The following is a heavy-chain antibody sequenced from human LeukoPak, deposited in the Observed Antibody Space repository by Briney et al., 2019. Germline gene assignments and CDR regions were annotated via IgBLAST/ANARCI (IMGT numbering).Heavy chain of an antibody. D-gene: IGHD3-10*01. J-gene: IGHJ4*02. V-gene: IGHV1-46*01. CDR1: GYTFTSYG. Sequence: ASVKVSCKASGYTFTSYGISWVRQAPGQGLEWMGILNPSGGSTSYAQKFQGRATLTRATSTSTVYMELSSLRSEDTAVYYCARPYGSGSYRFDYWGQGTLVTVSS. CDR2: LNPSGGST. CDR3: ARPYGSGSYRFDY.